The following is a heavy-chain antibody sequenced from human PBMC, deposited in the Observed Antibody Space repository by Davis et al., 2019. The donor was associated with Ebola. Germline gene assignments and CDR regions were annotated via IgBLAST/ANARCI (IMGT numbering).Heavy chain of an antibody. CDR3: AKDHDDYGDYSFDY. V-gene: IGHV3-30*18. D-gene: IGHD4-17*01. CDR2: ISHHGSNK. J-gene: IGHJ4*02. Sequence: GESLKISCAPPASTFSTYGMHWVRHAPGKGLEWVAVISHHGSNKYYADSVKGRFTISRDNSKNTLYLQMNSLRAEDTAVYYCAKDHDDYGDYSFDYWGQGTLVTVSS. CDR1: ASTFSTYG.